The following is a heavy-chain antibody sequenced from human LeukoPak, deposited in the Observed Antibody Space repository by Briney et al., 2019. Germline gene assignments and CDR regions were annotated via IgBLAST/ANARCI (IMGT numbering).Heavy chain of an antibody. CDR1: GFSVSTNY. Sequence: PGGSLRLPCEASGFSVSTNYMSWVRQAPGKGLEWVSMIYSAGGTYYADSVQGRFTISRDSSKNTLYLQMNNLRVEDTAVYYCALRLFSSDWGPGTLVTVSS. V-gene: IGHV3-53*01. D-gene: IGHD6-19*01. CDR3: ALRLFSSD. CDR2: IYSAGGT. J-gene: IGHJ4*02.